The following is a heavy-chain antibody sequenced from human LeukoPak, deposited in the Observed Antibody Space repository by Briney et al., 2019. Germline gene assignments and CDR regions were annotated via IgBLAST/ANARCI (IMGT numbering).Heavy chain of an antibody. D-gene: IGHD5-12*01. V-gene: IGHV4-34*01. CDR3: ARGHIVATTINWFDP. CDR1: GGSFSGYY. J-gene: IGHJ5*02. Sequence: SETLSLTCAVYGGSFSGYYWSWIRQPPGKGLEWIGEINHSGSTNYNPSLKSRVTISVDTSKNQFSLKLSSVTAADTAVYYRARGHIVATTINWFDPWGQGTLVTVSS. CDR2: INHSGST.